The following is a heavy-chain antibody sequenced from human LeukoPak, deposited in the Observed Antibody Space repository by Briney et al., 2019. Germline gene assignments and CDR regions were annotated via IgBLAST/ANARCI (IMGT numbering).Heavy chain of an antibody. CDR3: ARAALGYCSSTRCPVGVPYYYYMDV. Sequence: SSVKVSCKASGGTFSSYAISWVRQAPGQGLEWMGGIIPIFGTTNYAQKLQGRVTITADESTSPAYMELSSLRSEDTAVYYCARAALGYCSSTRCPVGVPYYYYMDVWGKGTTVTVSS. V-gene: IGHV1-69*01. D-gene: IGHD2-2*01. CDR1: GGTFSSYA. CDR2: IIPIFGTT. J-gene: IGHJ6*03.